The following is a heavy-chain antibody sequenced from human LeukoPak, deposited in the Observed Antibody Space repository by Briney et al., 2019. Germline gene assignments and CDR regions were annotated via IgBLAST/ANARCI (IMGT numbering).Heavy chain of an antibody. CDR3: ARGISRIYDYVWGGPLDY. J-gene: IGHJ4*02. CDR2: IYYSGST. V-gene: IGHV4-39*01. D-gene: IGHD3-16*01. Sequence: SETLSLTCTVSGGSISSSSYYWGWIRQPPGKGLEWIGSIYYSGSTYYNPSLKSRVTISVDTSKNQFSLKLSSVTAADTAVYYCARGISRIYDYVWGGPLDYWGQGTLVTVSS. CDR1: GGSISSSSYY.